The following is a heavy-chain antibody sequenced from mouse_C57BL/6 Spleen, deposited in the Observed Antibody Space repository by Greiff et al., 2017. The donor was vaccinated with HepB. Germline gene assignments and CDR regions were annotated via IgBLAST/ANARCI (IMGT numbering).Heavy chain of an antibody. CDR2: IYPGDGDT. D-gene: IGHD2-2*01. J-gene: IGHJ2*01. Sequence: VQLQQSGPELVKPGASVKISCKASGYAFSSSWMNWVKQRPGTGLEWIGRIYPGDGDTNYNGKFKGKATLTADKSSSTAYMQLSSLTSEDSAVYFCAREGYGYDRGYFDYWGQGTTLTVSS. CDR3: AREGYGYDRGYFDY. V-gene: IGHV1-82*01. CDR1: GYAFSSSW.